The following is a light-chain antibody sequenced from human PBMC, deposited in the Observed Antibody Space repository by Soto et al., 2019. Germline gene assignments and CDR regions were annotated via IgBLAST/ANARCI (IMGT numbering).Light chain of an antibody. CDR3: CSYAGSSTFVV. CDR1: SGDVGTYKL. Sequence: QSVLTQPASVSGSPGQSITISCTGTSGDVGTYKLVSWYQHHPGKGPRLMIYEGTKRPSGVSDRFSGSKSGNTASLTISGLQAEDEADYYCCSYAGSSTFVVFGGGTKLTVL. CDR2: EGT. V-gene: IGLV2-23*03. J-gene: IGLJ2*01.